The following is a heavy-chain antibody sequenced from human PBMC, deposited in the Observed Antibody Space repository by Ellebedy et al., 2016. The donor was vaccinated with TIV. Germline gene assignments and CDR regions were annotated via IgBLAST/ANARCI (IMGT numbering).Heavy chain of an antibody. J-gene: IGHJ6*02. Sequence: SETLSLTCGVSGYSISSGYYWGWIRQPPGKGLEWIGSIYYSGSTYYNPSLKSRVTISVDTSKNQFSLKLSSVTAADTAVYYCARDRPSPYDFWSGYRLDYYYYGMDVWGQGTTVTVSS. CDR2: IYYSGST. CDR3: ARDRPSPYDFWSGYRLDYYYYGMDV. D-gene: IGHD3-3*01. V-gene: IGHV4-38-2*02. CDR1: GYSISSGYY.